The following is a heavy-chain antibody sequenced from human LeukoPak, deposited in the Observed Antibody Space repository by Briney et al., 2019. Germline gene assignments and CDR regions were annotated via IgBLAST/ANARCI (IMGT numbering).Heavy chain of an antibody. J-gene: IGHJ5*02. Sequence: GGSLRLSCEGSGFTFNKFWINWVRHVPGRGLEWVANISPDGSVRKYVDSVKGRFAISRDNAQNSVSLHMSSLRPDDTAIYCCARVISFGDTSDPWGQGTHVIVSS. CDR3: ARVISFGDTSDP. V-gene: IGHV3-7*01. CDR2: ISPDGSVR. CDR1: GFTFNKFW. D-gene: IGHD3-10*01.